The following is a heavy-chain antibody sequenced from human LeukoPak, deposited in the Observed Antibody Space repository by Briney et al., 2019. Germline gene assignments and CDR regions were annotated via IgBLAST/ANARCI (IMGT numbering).Heavy chain of an antibody. CDR2: ISSSGSTI. D-gene: IGHD6-19*01. V-gene: IGHV3-48*03. CDR3: ARDVGQWLVRGYLDY. J-gene: IGHJ4*02. Sequence: PGGSLRLSCAASGFTFSSYEMNWVRQVPGKGLEWVSYISSSGSTIYYADSVKGRFTMSRDNAKNSLYLQMNSLRAEDTAVYYCARDVGQWLVRGYLDYWGQGTLVTVSS. CDR1: GFTFSSYE.